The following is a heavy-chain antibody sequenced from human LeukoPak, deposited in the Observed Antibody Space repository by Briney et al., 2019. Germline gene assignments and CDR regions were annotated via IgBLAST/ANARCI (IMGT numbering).Heavy chain of an antibody. J-gene: IGHJ6*04. D-gene: IGHD3-9*01. V-gene: IGHV3-30*04. Sequence: GGPLRLSCAASGFTFSSYAMHWVRQAPGKGLEWVAVISYDGSNKYYADSVKGRFTISRDNSKNTLYLQMNSLRAEDTAVYYCARDRRAGLRYFDWLTNYYYYGMDVWGKGTTVTVSS. CDR1: GFTFSSYA. CDR2: ISYDGSNK. CDR3: ARDRRAGLRYFDWLTNYYYYGMDV.